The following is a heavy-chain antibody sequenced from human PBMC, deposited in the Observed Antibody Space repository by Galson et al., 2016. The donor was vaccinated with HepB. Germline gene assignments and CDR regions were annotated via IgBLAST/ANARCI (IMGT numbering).Heavy chain of an antibody. V-gene: IGHV3-74*01. CDR3: ARGRGVETNHGIDY. J-gene: IGHJ4*02. Sequence: SLRLSCAASGFTFSRHWMHWVRQVPGKRLVWVSHINSDGNNKNYADSAKGRFAISRDNAKNTLFLQMSSLRAEDTAVYYCARGRGVETNHGIDYWGQGILVTVSS. CDR2: INSDGNNK. D-gene: IGHD4-23*01. CDR1: GFTFSRHW.